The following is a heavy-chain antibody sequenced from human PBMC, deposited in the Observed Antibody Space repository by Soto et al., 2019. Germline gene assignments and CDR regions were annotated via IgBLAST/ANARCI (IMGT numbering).Heavy chain of an antibody. Sequence: GESLKISCAASGFTFSDYYMSWIRQAPGKGLEWVSYISSSGSTIYYADSVKGRFTISRDNAKNSLYLQMNSLRAEDTAVYYCARDWRRYSYGYSFDYWGQGTLVTVSS. CDR3: ARDWRRYSYGYSFDY. V-gene: IGHV3-11*01. J-gene: IGHJ4*02. CDR2: ISSSGSTI. CDR1: GFTFSDYY. D-gene: IGHD5-18*01.